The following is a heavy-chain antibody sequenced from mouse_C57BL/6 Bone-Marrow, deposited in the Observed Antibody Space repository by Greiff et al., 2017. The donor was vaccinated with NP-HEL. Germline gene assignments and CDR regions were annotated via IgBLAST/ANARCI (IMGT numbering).Heavy chain of an antibody. CDR1: GYTFTSYW. V-gene: IGHV1-5*01. CDR3: TRGVYYYGSSPFAY. J-gene: IGHJ3*01. D-gene: IGHD1-1*01. Sequence: EVQLQQSGTVLARPGASVKMSCKTSGYTFTSYWMHWVKQRPGQGLEWIGAIYPGNSDTSYNQKFKGKAKLTAVTSASTAYMELSSLTNEDSAVYYRTRGVYYYGSSPFAYWGQGTLVTVSA. CDR2: IYPGNSDT.